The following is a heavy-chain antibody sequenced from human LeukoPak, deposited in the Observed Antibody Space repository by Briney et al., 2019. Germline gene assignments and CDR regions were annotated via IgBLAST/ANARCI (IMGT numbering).Heavy chain of an antibody. CDR3: ARGIAVAGENWFDP. V-gene: IGHV1-2*06. CDR2: INPNSGGT. CDR1: GGTFSSYA. Sequence: ASVKVSCKASGGTFSSYAISWVRQAPGQGLEWMGRINPNSGGTNYAQKFQGRVTMTRDTSISTAYMELSRLRSDDTAVYYCARGIAVAGENWFDPWGQGTLVTVSS. J-gene: IGHJ5*02. D-gene: IGHD6-19*01.